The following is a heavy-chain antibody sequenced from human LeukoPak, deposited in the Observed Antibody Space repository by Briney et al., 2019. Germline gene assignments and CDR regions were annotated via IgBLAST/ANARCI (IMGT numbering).Heavy chain of an antibody. CDR1: GYILTELS. CDR3: AQTTVTRGDAFDI. D-gene: IGHD4-17*01. V-gene: IGHV1-24*01. J-gene: IGHJ3*02. Sequence: ASVKVSCKVSGYILTELSIHWVRQAPGEGLEWMGGFAPEDGKTIYAQKFQGRVTMTEDTSTDTAYMELSSLRSEDTAVYYCAQTTVTRGDAFDIWGQGTMVTVSS. CDR2: FAPEDGKT.